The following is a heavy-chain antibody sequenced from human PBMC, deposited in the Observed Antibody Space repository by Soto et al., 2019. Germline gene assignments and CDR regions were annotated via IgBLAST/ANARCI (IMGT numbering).Heavy chain of an antibody. J-gene: IGHJ4*02. V-gene: IGHV3-23*01. CDR3: ARSQLAFEY. D-gene: IGHD6-13*01. Sequence: GGSLRLSCAASGFTFSSYAMRWVRQAPGKGLEWVSAISGSGGSTDYADSVKGRFTISRDNSKNTLYLQMNSLRAEDTAVYYCARSQLAFEYWGQGTLVTVSS. CDR2: ISGSGGST. CDR1: GFTFSSYA.